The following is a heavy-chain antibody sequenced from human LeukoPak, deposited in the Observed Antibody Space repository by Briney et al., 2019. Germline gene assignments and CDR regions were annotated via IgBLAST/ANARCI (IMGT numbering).Heavy chain of an antibody. CDR1: GFTFSSYA. Sequence: PGGSLRLSCAASGFTFSSYAMHWVRQAPGKGLEWVAVISYDGSNKYYADSVKGRFTISRDNSKNTLYLQMNSLRAEDTAVYYCARDRTGLDPDYGDYIDNWGQGTLVTVSS. V-gene: IGHV3-30*04. CDR2: ISYDGSNK. J-gene: IGHJ4*02. CDR3: ARDRTGLDPDYGDYIDN. D-gene: IGHD4-17*01.